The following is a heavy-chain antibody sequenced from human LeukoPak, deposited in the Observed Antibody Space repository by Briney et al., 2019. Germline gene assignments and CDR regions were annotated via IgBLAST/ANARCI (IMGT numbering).Heavy chain of an antibody. CDR2: THPSGNT. J-gene: IGHJ5*02. CDR1: GGFNNSYY. V-gene: IGHV4-4*09. CDR3: ARKAPKKGWFDP. Sequence: SETLSLSCTVSGGFNNSYYCSWVRQPPGKGLEWIGYTHPSGNTNYSPSLKSRVTISIDMSRNQFPLKLSSVTAADTAVYYCARKAPKKGWFDPWGQGTLVTVSS.